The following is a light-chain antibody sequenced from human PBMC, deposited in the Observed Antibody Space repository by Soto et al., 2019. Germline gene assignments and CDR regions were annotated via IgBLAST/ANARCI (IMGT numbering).Light chain of an antibody. V-gene: IGKV3-20*01. CDR2: GAS. J-gene: IGKJ2*01. CDR3: HQYDDLPIT. CDR1: QSVGGRS. Sequence: ENVLTQSPGTLSLSPGERATLSCRASQSVGGRSLAWYQQIPGQPPRLLIYGASSRAAGIPDRFSGSGSGTDFTLTISRLEPEDFALYYCHQYDDLPITFGQGTKLEIK.